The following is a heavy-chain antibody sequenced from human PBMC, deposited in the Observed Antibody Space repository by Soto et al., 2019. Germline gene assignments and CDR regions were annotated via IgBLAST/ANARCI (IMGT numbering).Heavy chain of an antibody. V-gene: IGHV3-30*18. CDR2: ISYDGSNK. Sequence: GGSLRLSCAASGFTFSSYGMHWVRQAPGKGLEWVAVISYDGSNKYYADSVKGRFTISRDNSKNTLYLQMSSLRAEDTAVYYCAKDSMIDSMDVWGQGTTVTVSS. CDR3: AKDSMIDSMDV. D-gene: IGHD3-22*01. J-gene: IGHJ6*02. CDR1: GFTFSSYG.